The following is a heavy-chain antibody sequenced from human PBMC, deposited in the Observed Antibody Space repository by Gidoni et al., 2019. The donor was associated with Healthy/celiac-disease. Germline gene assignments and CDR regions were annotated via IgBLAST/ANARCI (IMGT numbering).Heavy chain of an antibody. V-gene: IGHV4-39*01. Sequence: QLQLQESGPGLVKPSETLSLTCTVSGGSISSSSYYWGWIRQPPGKGLEWIGGTSYSGSTYYNPSLKRRVTISVDTSKNQFSLKLSSVTAADTAVYYCARHGGGAAGNWGQGTLVTVSS. J-gene: IGHJ4*02. CDR3: ARHGGGAAGN. CDR2: TSYSGST. CDR1: GGSISSSSYY. D-gene: IGHD6-13*01.